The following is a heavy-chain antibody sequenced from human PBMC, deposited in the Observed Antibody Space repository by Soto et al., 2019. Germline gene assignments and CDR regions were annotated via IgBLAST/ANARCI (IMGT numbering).Heavy chain of an antibody. J-gene: IGHJ4*02. CDR2: IYHSGST. CDR3: ARVRGVIAARPFDY. CDR1: GGSISSSNW. Sequence: PSETLSLTCAVSGGSISSSNWWSWVRQPPGKGLEWIGAIYHSGSTKSNPSLRSRVTISVDKSTNQFSLKLSSVTAADTAVYYGARVRGVIAARPFDYLGQGTLVTVSS. V-gene: IGHV4-4*02. D-gene: IGHD6-6*01.